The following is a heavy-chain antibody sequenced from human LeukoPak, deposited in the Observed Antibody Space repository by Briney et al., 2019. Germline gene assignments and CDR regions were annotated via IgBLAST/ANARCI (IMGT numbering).Heavy chain of an antibody. Sequence: SVKVSCKASGGTFSSYAISWVRQAPGQGLEWMGGIIPIFGTANYAQKFQGRVTITTDESTSTAYMELSSLRSEDTAVYYCARVWSGSSTKYYFDYWGQGTLVTVSS. D-gene: IGHD3-3*01. J-gene: IGHJ4*02. CDR2: IIPIFGTA. CDR1: GGTFSSYA. V-gene: IGHV1-69*05. CDR3: ARVWSGSSTKYYFDY.